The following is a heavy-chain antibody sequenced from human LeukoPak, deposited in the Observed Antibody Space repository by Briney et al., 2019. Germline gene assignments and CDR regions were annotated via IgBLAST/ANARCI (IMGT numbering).Heavy chain of an antibody. CDR3: ARGVYIAAAQYAY. CDR2: IYYSGTT. CDR1: GGSTSIYY. J-gene: IGHJ4*02. Sequence: SETLSLTCTVSGGSTSIYYSSCVRQPPRKRREWIGYIYYSGTTNYNPSLKSRVTISVDTSKNQFSLKLSSVTAADPAVYYCARGVYIAAAQYAYWGQGTLVTVSS. V-gene: IGHV4-59*01. D-gene: IGHD6-13*01.